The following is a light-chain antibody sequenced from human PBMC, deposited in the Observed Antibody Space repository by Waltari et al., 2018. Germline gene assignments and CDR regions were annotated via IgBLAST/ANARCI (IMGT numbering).Light chain of an antibody. CDR2: GAS. CDR1: ETVSSN. Sequence: VVMTQSPATLSVSRGARATLSCRASETVSSNLAWYQQKPGQGLRLLIYGASTRATDIPARFSGSGSGTEFTLTISSLQSEDFAIYYCQQYNDWPSFGQGTKVEI. V-gene: IGKV3-15*01. J-gene: IGKJ1*01. CDR3: QQYNDWPS.